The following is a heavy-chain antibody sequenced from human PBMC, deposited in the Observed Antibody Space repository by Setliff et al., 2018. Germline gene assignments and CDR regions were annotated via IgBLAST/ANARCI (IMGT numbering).Heavy chain of an antibody. V-gene: IGHV4-59*01. J-gene: IGHJ4*02. CDR2: VYYSGIA. D-gene: IGHD5-12*01. CDR3: ARGGTFRYFDY. CDR1: GGSISTYY. Sequence: PSETLSLTCTVSGGSISTYYWSWIRQPPGKGLEWIGYVYYSGIANYSPSLKSRLTISVDTSKNQFPLKLRSVTAADTAVYYCARGGTFRYFDYWGQGTPVTVSS.